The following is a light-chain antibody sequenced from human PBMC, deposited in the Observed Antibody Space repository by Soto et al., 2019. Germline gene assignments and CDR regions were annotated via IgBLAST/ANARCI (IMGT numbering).Light chain of an antibody. V-gene: IGKV3-11*01. J-gene: IGKJ4*01. CDR1: QSVSSY. CDR2: DAS. CDR3: PQRSNWLLT. Sequence: EIVLTQSPATLSLSPGERATLSCRASQSVSSYLAWYQQKPGQAPRLLIYDASNRATGIPARFSGSGSGTDFTLTISSLEHEDFEVYYCPQRSNWLLTFGGGTKVEIK.